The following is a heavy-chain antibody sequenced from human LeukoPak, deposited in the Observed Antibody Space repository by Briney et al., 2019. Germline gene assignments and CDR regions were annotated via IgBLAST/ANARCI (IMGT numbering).Heavy chain of an antibody. V-gene: IGHV3-11*01. Sequence: GGSLGLSCAASGFIFTDYYMNWIRQAPGKGLEYIAYISQSGAVVSYADSVKGRFTISRDNAKNSVFLQMNSLTADDTAVYYCASVARLLADWGQGTLVTVSS. CDR2: ISQSGAVV. CDR1: GFIFTDYY. J-gene: IGHJ4*02. CDR3: ASVARLLAD. D-gene: IGHD3-9*01.